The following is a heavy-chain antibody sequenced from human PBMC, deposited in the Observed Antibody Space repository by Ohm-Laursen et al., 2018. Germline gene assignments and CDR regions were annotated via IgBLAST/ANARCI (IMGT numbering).Heavy chain of an antibody. J-gene: IGHJ2*01. D-gene: IGHD3-22*01. V-gene: IGHV4-59*08. CDR1: GGSISSYY. Sequence: GTLSLTCTVSGGSISSYYWSWIRQPPGEGLEWIGYIYYSGSTNYNPSLKSRVTISVDTSKNQFSLKLSSVTAADTAVYYCARRYSSGIFWYFDLWGRGTLVTVSS. CDR2: IYYSGST. CDR3: ARRYSSGIFWYFDL.